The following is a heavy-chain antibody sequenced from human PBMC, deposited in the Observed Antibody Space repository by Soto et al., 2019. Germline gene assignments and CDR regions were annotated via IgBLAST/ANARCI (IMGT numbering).Heavy chain of an antibody. Sequence: VQLVESGGGVVQHGRSLRLYCAASGFTFSSYGMHWVRQAPGKGLEWVAVIWYDGSNKYYADSVKGRFTISRDNSKNTLYLQMNSLRAEDTAVYYCARVPASGWRVGYYYMDVWRKGTTVTVSS. D-gene: IGHD1-26*01. V-gene: IGHV3-33*01. CDR1: GFTFSSYG. J-gene: IGHJ6*03. CDR2: IWYDGSNK. CDR3: ARVPASGWRVGYYYMDV.